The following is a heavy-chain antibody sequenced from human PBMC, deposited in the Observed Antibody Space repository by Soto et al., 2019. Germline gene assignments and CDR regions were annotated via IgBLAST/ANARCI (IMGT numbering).Heavy chain of an antibody. CDR2: ISAYNGNT. CDR3: ARDLGVWGYSGYDAFDI. Sequence: VKVSCKASGYTFTSYGISWVRQAPGQGLEWMGWISAYNGNTNYAQKLQGRVTMTTDTSTSTAYMELRSLRSDDTAVYYCARDLGVWGYSGYDAFDIWGQGTMVTVSS. CDR1: GYTFTSYG. V-gene: IGHV1-18*01. D-gene: IGHD5-12*01. J-gene: IGHJ3*02.